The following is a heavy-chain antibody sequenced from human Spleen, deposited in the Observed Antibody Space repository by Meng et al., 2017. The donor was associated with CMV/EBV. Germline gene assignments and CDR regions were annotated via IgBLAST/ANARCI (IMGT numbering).Heavy chain of an antibody. J-gene: IGHJ4*02. D-gene: IGHD2-2*01. CDR3: ARDWCETSCYADY. V-gene: IGHV3-33*01. Sequence: GESLKISCAASGFIFGSYGMHWVRQAPGKGLEWVAVIWYDGSNKKYGDSVKGRFTISRDNAKNTLSLQMNSLRAEDTAVYYCARDWCETSCYADYWGQGTLVTVSS. CDR1: GFIFGSYG. CDR2: IWYDGSNK.